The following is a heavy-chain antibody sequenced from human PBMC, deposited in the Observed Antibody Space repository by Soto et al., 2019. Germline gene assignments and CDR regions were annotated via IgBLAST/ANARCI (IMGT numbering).Heavy chain of an antibody. CDR3: AHIDPEIVTVGGNGGFDY. V-gene: IGHV2-5*02. Sequence: QITLKESGPTLVRPPQTLTLTCTFSGFSLTSGVGVGWIRQPPGKALEWLALIYWDDDKRYSPSLKNRLPITKDPSKNQVVLTMTNVGPVDTATYFCAHIDPEIVTVGGNGGFDYWGQGALVTVSS. D-gene: IGHD3-16*01. J-gene: IGHJ4*02. CDR2: IYWDDDK. CDR1: GFSLTSGVG.